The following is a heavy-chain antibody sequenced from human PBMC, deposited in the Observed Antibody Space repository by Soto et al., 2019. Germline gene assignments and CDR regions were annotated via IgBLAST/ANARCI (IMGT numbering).Heavy chain of an antibody. CDR1: GGSVSSGSYY. Sequence: SETLSLTCTVSGGSVSSGSYYWSWIRQPPGKGLEWIGYIYYSGSTNYNPSLKSRVTISVDTSKNQFSLKLSSVTAADTAVYYCARTLYSGSYYGFDYWGQGTLVTVSS. J-gene: IGHJ4*02. D-gene: IGHD1-26*01. V-gene: IGHV4-61*01. CDR2: IYYSGST. CDR3: ARTLYSGSYYGFDY.